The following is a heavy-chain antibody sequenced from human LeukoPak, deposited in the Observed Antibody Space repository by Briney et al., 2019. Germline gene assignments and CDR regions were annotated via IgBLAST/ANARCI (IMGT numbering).Heavy chain of an antibody. CDR3: ARVIAAARKPYYYYMDV. J-gene: IGHJ6*03. Sequence: PSETLSLTCTVSGGSISSHYWSWIRQPLGKGLEWIGYIYYSGSTNYNPSLKSRVTISVDTSKNQFSLKLSSVTAADTAVYYCARVIAAARKPYYYYMDVWGKGTTVTVSS. CDR1: GGSISSHY. V-gene: IGHV4-59*11. D-gene: IGHD6-13*01. CDR2: IYYSGST.